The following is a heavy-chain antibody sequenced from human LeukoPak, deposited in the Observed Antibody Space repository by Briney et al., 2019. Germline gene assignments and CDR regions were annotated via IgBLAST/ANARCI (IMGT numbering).Heavy chain of an antibody. J-gene: IGHJ2*01. D-gene: IGHD3-10*01. V-gene: IGHV3-13*01. CDR1: GFTFSSYD. CDR3: ARDLPMVRGVIGWYFDL. CDR2: IGTAGDT. Sequence: GGSLRLSCAASGFTFSSYDMHWVRQATGKGLEWVSAIGTAGDTYYPGSVKGRFTISRENAKNSLYLQMNSLRAGDTAVYYCARDLPMVRGVIGWYFDLWGRGTLVTVSS.